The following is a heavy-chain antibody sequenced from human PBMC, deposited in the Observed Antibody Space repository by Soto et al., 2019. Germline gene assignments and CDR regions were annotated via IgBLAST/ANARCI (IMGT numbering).Heavy chain of an antibody. CDR2: IYPGDSDT. Sequence: GEALNISCKGSGYSFTSCLIGWVRQMPGKGLEWMGIIYPGDSDTRYSPSFQGQVTISADKSISTAYLQWSSLKASDTAMYYCARLNYYDSSGYNDYWGQGTLVTVSS. CDR1: GYSFTSCL. J-gene: IGHJ4*02. D-gene: IGHD3-22*01. CDR3: ARLNYYDSSGYNDY. V-gene: IGHV5-51*01.